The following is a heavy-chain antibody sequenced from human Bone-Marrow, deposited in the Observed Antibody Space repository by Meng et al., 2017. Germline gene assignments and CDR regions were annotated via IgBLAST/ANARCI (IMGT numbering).Heavy chain of an antibody. J-gene: IGHJ6*02. D-gene: IGHD6-13*01. CDR3: ATHSYAYSSSWYLFSDYYYYYGMDV. Sequence: ASVKVSCKPSGYNFPDYWLHWVRRAPGQGLEWMGWISAYNGNTNYAQKLQGRVTMTTDTSTSTAYMELRSLRSDDTAVYYCATHSYAYSSSWYLFSDYYYYYGMDVWGQGTTVTVSS. CDR1: GYNFPDYW. CDR2: ISAYNGNT. V-gene: IGHV1-18*04.